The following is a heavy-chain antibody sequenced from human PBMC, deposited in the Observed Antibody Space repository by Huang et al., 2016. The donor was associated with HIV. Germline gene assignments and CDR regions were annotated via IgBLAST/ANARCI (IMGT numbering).Heavy chain of an antibody. V-gene: IGHV3-74*01. CDR2: IKIDGRTT. J-gene: IGHJ3*02. CDR3: ARAGGFEI. Sequence: EEHLVESGGGLVQPGGSLRLSCEASGFKFSNYWMQWVRQAPGKGLMWVSRIKIDGRTTDYADSVKGRFTISRDNANNTLYLQMSSLTAEDTAIYYCARAGGFEIWGQGTVVTVSS. D-gene: IGHD2-15*01. CDR1: GFKFSNYW.